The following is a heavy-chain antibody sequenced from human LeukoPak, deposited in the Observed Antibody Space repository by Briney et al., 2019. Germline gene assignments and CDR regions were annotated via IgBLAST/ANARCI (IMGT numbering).Heavy chain of an antibody. J-gene: IGHJ3*02. CDR2: INPNSGGT. CDR3: ATKSRDGYNDAFDI. CDR1: GYTFTGYY. D-gene: IGHD5-24*01. Sequence: ASVKVSCKASGYTFTGYYMHWVRQAPGQGLEWMGWINPNSGGTNYAQKFQGWVTMTRDTSISTAYMELSRLRSDDTAVYYCATKSRDGYNDAFDIWGQGTMVTVSS. V-gene: IGHV1-2*04.